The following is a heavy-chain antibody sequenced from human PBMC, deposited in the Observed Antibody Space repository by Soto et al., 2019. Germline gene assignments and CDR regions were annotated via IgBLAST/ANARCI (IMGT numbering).Heavy chain of an antibody. CDR1: GYTFTNYG. Sequence: GASVKVSCKAAGYTFTNYGISWVRQAPGQGLEWMGWISTYNGKTHYAQKVHDRVIMTTDTSTTTAYIEIRSLRSDDTALYFCVPLTYSGYDLGPQGYWGQGTLVTVSS. D-gene: IGHD5-12*01. V-gene: IGHV1-18*01. CDR2: ISTYNGKT. J-gene: IGHJ4*02. CDR3: VPLTYSGYDLGPQGY.